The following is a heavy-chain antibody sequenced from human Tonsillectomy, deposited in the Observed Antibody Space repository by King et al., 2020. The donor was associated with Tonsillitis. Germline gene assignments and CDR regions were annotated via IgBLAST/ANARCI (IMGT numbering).Heavy chain of an antibody. Sequence: VQLVESGGGLVQPGGSLRLSCAASGFTFSSYAMSCVRQAPGKGLEWVSVISGSGGSTHYAASVKGRFNISRDNSKNTLYLQMNSLRDEDTAVYYCAKDVISCSGGSGYSAFDYWGQGTLATVSS. J-gene: IGHJ4*02. V-gene: IGHV3-23*04. CDR1: GFTFSSYA. CDR2: ISGSGGST. D-gene: IGHD2-15*01. CDR3: AKDVISCSGGSGYSAFDY.